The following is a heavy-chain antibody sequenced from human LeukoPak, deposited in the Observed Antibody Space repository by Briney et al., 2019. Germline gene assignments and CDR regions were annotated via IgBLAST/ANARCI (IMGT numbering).Heavy chain of an antibody. CDR3: AKCACSGGSCYPLY. J-gene: IGHJ4*02. CDR2: ISGRGGST. Sequence: PGGSLRLACAASGFTLSSYAMGWVRQAPGRVVEWDSAISGRGGSTYYADSVKGRFTSSRDNSKTTLYLQMNSLRAEDTAVYYCAKCACSGGSCYPLYWGQGTLVTVSS. V-gene: IGHV3-23*01. D-gene: IGHD2-15*01. CDR1: GFTLSSYA.